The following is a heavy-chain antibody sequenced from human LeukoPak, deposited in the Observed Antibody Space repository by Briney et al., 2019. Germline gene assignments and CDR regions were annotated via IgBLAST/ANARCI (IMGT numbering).Heavy chain of an antibody. CDR1: GFTFSNAW. J-gene: IGHJ4*02. D-gene: IGHD6-13*01. V-gene: IGHV3-11*05. CDR2: ISSSSSYT. Sequence: GGSLRLSCAASGFTFSNAWMSWVRQAPGKGLEWVSYISSSSSYTNYAESVKGRFTISRDNAKNSLYLQMNSLRAEDTAVYFCARVLSGRVYWGQGTLVTVSS. CDR3: ARVLSGRVY.